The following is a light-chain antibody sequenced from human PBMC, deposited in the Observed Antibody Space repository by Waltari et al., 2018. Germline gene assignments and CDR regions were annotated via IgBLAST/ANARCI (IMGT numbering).Light chain of an antibody. CDR3: QAYDNTLSGAV. CDR2: GNA. CDR1: SSNIGAGFD. J-gene: IGLJ3*02. V-gene: IGLV1-40*01. Sequence: QSVLTQPPSVSGAPGQTVAISCTGTSSNIGAGFDVFWYHKLPGTAPKVLIYGNAYRSHGVPDRFSGSKSGTSATLAITGLQVEDEADYFCQAYDNTLSGAVFGGGTKLTVL.